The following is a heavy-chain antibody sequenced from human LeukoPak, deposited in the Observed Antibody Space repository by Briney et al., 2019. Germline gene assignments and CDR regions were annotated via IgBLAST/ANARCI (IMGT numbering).Heavy chain of an antibody. CDR3: AIGRRGCNGV. CDR2: INHSGST. Sequence: SETLSLTCAVYGGSFSGYYWSWIRQPPGKGLEWMGEINHSGSTNYNPSLKSRVTISVDTSKNQFSLKLSSVTAADTAVYYCAIGRRGCNGVWGQGTLVTVSS. J-gene: IGHJ4*02. CDR1: GGSFSGYY. V-gene: IGHV4-34*01. D-gene: IGHD2-8*01.